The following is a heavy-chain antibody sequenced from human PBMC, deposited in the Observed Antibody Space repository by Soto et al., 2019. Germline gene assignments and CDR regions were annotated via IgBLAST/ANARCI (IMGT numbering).Heavy chain of an antibody. CDR2: IIPIFGTA. CDR3: ARGRSSRPGRYYDFWSGYYSDY. Sequence: SVKVSCKASGCTFSSYAISWVRQAPGQVLEWMGGIIPIFGTANYAQRFQGRVTITADESTSTAYMELSSLRSEDTAVYYCARGRSSRPGRYYDFWSGYYSDYWGQGTLVTVSS. D-gene: IGHD3-3*01. J-gene: IGHJ4*02. CDR1: GCTFSSYA. V-gene: IGHV1-69*13.